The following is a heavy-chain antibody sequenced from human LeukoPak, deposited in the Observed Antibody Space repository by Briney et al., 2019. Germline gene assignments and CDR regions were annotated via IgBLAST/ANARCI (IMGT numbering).Heavy chain of an antibody. CDR1: GFTFSSYW. D-gene: IGHD2-2*01. Sequence: GGSLRLSCAASGFTFSSYWMSWVRQAPGKGLEWVANIKQDGSEKYYVDSVKGRFTISRDNAKNSLYLQMNSLRAEDTAVYYCARDGDTYCSSTSCYSIKLDYWGQGTLVTVSS. J-gene: IGHJ4*02. CDR3: ARDGDTYCSSTSCYSIKLDY. CDR2: IKQDGSEK. V-gene: IGHV3-7*01.